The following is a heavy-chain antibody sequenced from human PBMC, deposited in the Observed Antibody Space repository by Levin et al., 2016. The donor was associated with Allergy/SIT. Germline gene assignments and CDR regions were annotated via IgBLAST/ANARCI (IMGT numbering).Heavy chain of an antibody. D-gene: IGHD3-10*01. V-gene: IGHV3-11*05. Sequence: GESLKISCAASGFSFSDYAMSWVRQAPGKGLEWVSYISSRGSFTNYAASVKGRFTISRDNARNTVYMQMNGLRAEDTAVYYCAREFYNSSGSYNEPRPNYYYYGMDVWGQGTTVTVSS. CDR3: AREFYNSSGSYNEPRPNYYYYGMDV. J-gene: IGHJ6*02. CDR1: GFSFSDYA. CDR2: ISSRGSFT.